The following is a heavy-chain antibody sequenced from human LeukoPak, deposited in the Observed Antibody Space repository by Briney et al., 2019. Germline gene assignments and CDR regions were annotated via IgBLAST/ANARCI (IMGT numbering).Heavy chain of an antibody. CDR2: IIPIFGTA. CDR3: AREAITGTWESHWFDP. J-gene: IGHJ5*02. V-gene: IGHV1-69*05. D-gene: IGHD1-20*01. CDR1: GGTFSSYA. Sequence: SVKVSCKASGGTFSSYAISWVRQAPGQGLEWMGGIIPIFGTANYAQKFQGRVTITTDESTSTAYMELSSLRSEDTAVYYCAREAITGTWESHWFDPWGQGPRSPSPQ.